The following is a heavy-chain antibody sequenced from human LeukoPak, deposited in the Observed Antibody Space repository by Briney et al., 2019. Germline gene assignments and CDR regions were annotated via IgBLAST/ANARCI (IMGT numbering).Heavy chain of an antibody. CDR1: GFSFSTYA. D-gene: IGHD6-13*01. Sequence: PGGSLRLSCAASGFSFSTYAMHWVRQAPGKGLEWVAVISYDGSNKYYADSVKGRFTISRDNSKNTLYLQMNSLRAEDTAVYYCAREGIAAAATFDYWGQGTLVTVSS. V-gene: IGHV3-30*04. CDR3: AREGIAAAATFDY. J-gene: IGHJ4*02. CDR2: ISYDGSNK.